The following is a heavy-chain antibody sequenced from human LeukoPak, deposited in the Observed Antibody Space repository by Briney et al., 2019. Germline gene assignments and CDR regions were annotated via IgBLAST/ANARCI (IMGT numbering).Heavy chain of an antibody. V-gene: IGHV3-23*01. D-gene: IGHD3-9*01. CDR3: ASDLLRYRGLNYYGMDV. J-gene: IGHJ6*02. CDR2: ISGSGDST. Sequence: GGSLRLSCAASGFTFSSYAMGWVRQAPGKGLEWVSAISGSGDSTYYADSMKGRFAISRDNSKNTLHLQMNSLRAEDTAVYYCASDLLRYRGLNYYGMDVWGQGTTVTVSS. CDR1: GFTFSSYA.